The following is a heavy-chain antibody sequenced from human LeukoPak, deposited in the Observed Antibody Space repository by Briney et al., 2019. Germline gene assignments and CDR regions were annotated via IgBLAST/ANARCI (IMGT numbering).Heavy chain of an antibody. J-gene: IGHJ4*02. V-gene: IGHV4-38-2*02. CDR3: AREIFGARAFEY. CDR2: IYHSGST. D-gene: IGHD3-3*01. Sequence: SETLSLTCTVSGYSISSGYYWGWIRQPPGKGLEWIGSIYHSGSTYYNPSLKSRVTISLDKSKNHFSLKLSSVTAADTAVYYCAREIFGARAFEYWGQGTLVTVSS. CDR1: GYSISSGYY.